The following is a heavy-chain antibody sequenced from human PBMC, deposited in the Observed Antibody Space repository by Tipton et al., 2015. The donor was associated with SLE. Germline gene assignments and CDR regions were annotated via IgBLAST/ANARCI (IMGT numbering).Heavy chain of an antibody. D-gene: IGHD3-10*01. V-gene: IGHV4-38-2*01. Sequence: LRLSCAASGFTFSSYSMNWVRQAPGKGLGWIGSIYHSGSTYYNPSLKSRVTISVDTSKNQFSLKLSSVTAADTAVYYCAKRGDWDYYFDYWVQGTLVTVSS. CDR3: AKRGDWDYYFDY. J-gene: IGHJ4*02. CDR2: IYHSGST. CDR1: GFTFSSYS.